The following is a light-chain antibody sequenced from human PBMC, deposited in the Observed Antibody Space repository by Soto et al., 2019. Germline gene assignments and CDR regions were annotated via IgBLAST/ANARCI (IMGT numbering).Light chain of an antibody. Sequence: EIVLTRSPGTLSLSPGERATLSCRASQSVSSSYLAWYQQKPGQAPRLLIYGASSRATGIPDRFSGSGSGTDFTLTISRLEPKDFAVYYCQQYGSSSWTFGPGTKVELK. J-gene: IGKJ1*01. CDR1: QSVSSSY. CDR3: QQYGSSSWT. CDR2: GAS. V-gene: IGKV3-20*01.